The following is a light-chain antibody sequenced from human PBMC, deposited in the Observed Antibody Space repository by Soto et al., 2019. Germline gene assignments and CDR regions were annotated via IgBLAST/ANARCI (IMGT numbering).Light chain of an antibody. CDR3: QQLNTYPRT. CDR1: QGIGSY. V-gene: IGKV1-9*01. CDR2: LAS. J-gene: IGKJ1*01. Sequence: DVQLTQSPSFLSTSVGDRVTITCRASQGIGSYLAWYQQKPGKAPKFLICLASTLQSGVPSRFSGSGSGMEFNLTISSLQPEDFATYYCQQLNTYPRTFGQGTKVDIK.